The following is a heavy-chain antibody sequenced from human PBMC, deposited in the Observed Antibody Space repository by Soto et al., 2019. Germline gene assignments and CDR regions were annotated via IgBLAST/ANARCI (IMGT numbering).Heavy chain of an antibody. V-gene: IGHV1-2*04. D-gene: IGHD2-2*01. CDR2: INPNSGAT. CDR3: ARDREYCSSTSCLASGMDV. CDR1: GYTFTDYY. J-gene: IGHJ6*02. Sequence: ASVKVSCKASGYTFTDYYLYWVRQAPGQGLEWMGWINPNSGATNYAQKFQGWVTMTRDTSISTAYMELSRLRSDDTAVYYCARDREYCSSTSCLASGMDVWGQGTTVTVSS.